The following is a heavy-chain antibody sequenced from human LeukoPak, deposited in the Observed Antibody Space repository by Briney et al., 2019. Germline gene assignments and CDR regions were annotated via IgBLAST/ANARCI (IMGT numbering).Heavy chain of an antibody. CDR1: GYTFTGYY. J-gene: IGHJ3*02. CDR3: ARDFTYYYDSSGYWFRFGGGAFDI. Sequence: ASVKVSCKASGYTFTGYYMHWVRQAPGQGLEWMGWINPNSGGTNYAQKFQGRVTMTRDTSISTAYMELSRLRSDDTAVYYCARDFTYYYDSSGYWFRFGGGAFDIWGQGTMVTVSS. V-gene: IGHV1-2*02. D-gene: IGHD3-22*01. CDR2: INPNSGGT.